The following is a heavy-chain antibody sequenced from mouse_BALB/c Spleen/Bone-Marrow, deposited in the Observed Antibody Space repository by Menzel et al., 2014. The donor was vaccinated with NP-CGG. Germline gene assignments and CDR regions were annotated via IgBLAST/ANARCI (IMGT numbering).Heavy chain of an antibody. Sequence: LVESGPELIRPGTSVKVSCKASGYVFTNYLIEWVKQRPGQGLEWIGVINPGSGGSNYNEKFKGKATLTADKSSNTAYMQLSSLTSDDSAVYFCARERTARTSSYWGQGTTLTISS. D-gene: IGHD3-2*01. CDR1: GYVFTNYL. J-gene: IGHJ2*01. CDR2: INPGSGGS. CDR3: ARERTARTSSY. V-gene: IGHV1-54*02.